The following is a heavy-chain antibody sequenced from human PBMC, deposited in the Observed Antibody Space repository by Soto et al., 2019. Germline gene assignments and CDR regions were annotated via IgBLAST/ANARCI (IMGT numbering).Heavy chain of an antibody. CDR2: IYSGGST. D-gene: IGHD2-15*01. CDR1: GFTVSSNY. V-gene: IGHV3-66*01. CDR3: ARTCSGGTCSFDY. J-gene: IGHJ4*02. Sequence: EVQLVESGGGLVQPGGSLRLSCAAYGFTVSSNYMSWVRQAPGKGLEWVSVIYSGGSTYYADSVKGRFTISRDNSENTLYLQMNSLRDEDTAVYYCARTCSGGTCSFDYWGQGTLVTVSS.